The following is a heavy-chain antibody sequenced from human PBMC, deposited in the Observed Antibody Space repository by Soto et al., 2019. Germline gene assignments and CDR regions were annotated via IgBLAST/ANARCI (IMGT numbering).Heavy chain of an antibody. Sequence: QVQLVQSGAEVKKPGASVKVSCKASGYTFTGYYMHWVRQAPGQGLEWMGWINPNTGGTNYAQKFEGRVIMTRDTSISTAYMELSRLRSDDTAVYYCARDNVVVVAATREYYFDYGGQGTLVTVSS. D-gene: IGHD2-15*01. J-gene: IGHJ4*02. CDR1: GYTFTGYY. CDR3: ARDNVVVVAATREYYFDY. CDR2: INPNTGGT. V-gene: IGHV1-2*02.